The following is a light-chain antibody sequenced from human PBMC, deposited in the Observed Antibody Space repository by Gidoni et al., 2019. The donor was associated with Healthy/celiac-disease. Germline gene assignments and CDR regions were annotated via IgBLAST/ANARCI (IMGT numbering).Light chain of an antibody. J-gene: IGKJ1*01. CDR2: DAS. CDR3: QQYNSYWT. V-gene: IGKV1-5*01. Sequence: DMQMTQSPSTQSASVGDRVTITCRASQSISRWLAWYPQKPGKAPKLLIYDASSLESGVPSRFSGSGSGTEFTLTISSLQPDDFATYYCQQYNSYWTFGQGTKLEIK. CDR1: QSISRW.